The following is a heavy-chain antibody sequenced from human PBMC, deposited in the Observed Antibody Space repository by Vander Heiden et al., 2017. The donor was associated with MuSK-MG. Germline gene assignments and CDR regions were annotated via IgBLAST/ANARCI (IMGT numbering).Heavy chain of an antibody. Sequence: QVQLQESGPGLVKPSETLSLTCTVSGGSISSYYWSWIRQPPGKGLEWTGYIYYSGSTNYNPSLKSRVTISVDTSKNQFSLKLSSVTAADTAVYYCASSGSYYLGYFDYWGQGTLVTVSS. J-gene: IGHJ4*02. D-gene: IGHD1-26*01. CDR2: IYYSGST. CDR3: ASSGSYYLGYFDY. CDR1: GGSISSYY. V-gene: IGHV4-59*01.